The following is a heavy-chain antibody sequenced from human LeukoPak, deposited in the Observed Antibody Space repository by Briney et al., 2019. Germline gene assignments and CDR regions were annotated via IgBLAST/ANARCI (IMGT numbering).Heavy chain of an antibody. J-gene: IGHJ4*02. CDR2: IKQDGSEK. V-gene: IGHV3-7*01. CDR3: TREGILAGVDY. D-gene: IGHD6-13*01. CDR1: GFTFTSFW. Sequence: GGSLRLSCAASGFTFTSFWMSWVRLAPGKGLEWVANIKQDGSEKNYVDSVKGRFTISRDNAKNSMSLQMNSLRAEDTAVYYCTREGILAGVDYWGQGTLVTVSS.